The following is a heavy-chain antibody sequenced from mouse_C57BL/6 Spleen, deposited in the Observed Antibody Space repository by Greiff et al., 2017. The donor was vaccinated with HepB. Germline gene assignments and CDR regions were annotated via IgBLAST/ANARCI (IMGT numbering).Heavy chain of an antibody. Sequence: EVQRVESGGGLVQSGRSLRLSCATSGFTFSDFYMEWVRQAPGKGLEWIAASRNKANDYTTEYSASVKGRFIVSRDTSQSILYLQMNALRAEDTAIYYCARDAYSNWYFDVWGTGTTVTVSS. J-gene: IGHJ1*03. CDR3: ARDAYSNWYFDV. CDR2: SRNKANDYTT. CDR1: GFTFSDFY. V-gene: IGHV7-1*01. D-gene: IGHD2-5*01.